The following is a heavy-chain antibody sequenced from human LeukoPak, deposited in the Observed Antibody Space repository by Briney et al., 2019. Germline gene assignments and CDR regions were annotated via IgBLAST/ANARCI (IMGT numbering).Heavy chain of an antibody. CDR3: ARSSDGDYYYYFDY. V-gene: IGHV3-53*01. CDR2: LYSGGSA. CDR1: GFTFSSYA. D-gene: IGHD4-17*01. Sequence: GGSLRLSCAASGFTFSSYAMSWVRQAPGKGLEWVSVLYSGGSAYYADSVRGRFTISRDNSKNTLYPQMSSLRAEDTAVYYCARSSDGDYYYYFDYWGQGTLVTVSS. J-gene: IGHJ4*02.